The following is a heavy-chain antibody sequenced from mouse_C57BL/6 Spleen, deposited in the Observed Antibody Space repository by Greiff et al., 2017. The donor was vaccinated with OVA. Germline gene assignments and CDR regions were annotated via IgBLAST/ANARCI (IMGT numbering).Heavy chain of an antibody. Sequence: VQLQQSGPGLVKPSQSLSLTCSVTGYSITSGYYWNWIRQFPGNKLEWMGYISYDGSNNYNPSLKNRISITRDTSKNQFFLKLNSVTTEDTATYYCAKITTVEDWYFDVWGTGTTVTVSS. J-gene: IGHJ1*03. CDR3: AKITTVEDWYFDV. V-gene: IGHV3-6*01. CDR1: GYSITSGYY. D-gene: IGHD1-1*01. CDR2: ISYDGSN.